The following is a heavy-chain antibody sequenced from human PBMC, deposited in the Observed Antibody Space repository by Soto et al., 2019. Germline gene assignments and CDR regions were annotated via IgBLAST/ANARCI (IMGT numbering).Heavy chain of an antibody. J-gene: IGHJ4*02. CDR2: ISYDGSNK. V-gene: IGHV3-30-3*01. CDR3: ARIRFPPQYYYDSSGYYPFDY. Sequence: GGSLRLSCAASGFTFSSYAMHWVRQAPGKGLEWVAVISYDGSNKYYADSVKGRFTISRDNSKNTLYLQMNSLRAEDTAVYYCARIRFPPQYYYDSSGYYPFDYWGQGTLVTVSS. CDR1: GFTFSSYA. D-gene: IGHD3-22*01.